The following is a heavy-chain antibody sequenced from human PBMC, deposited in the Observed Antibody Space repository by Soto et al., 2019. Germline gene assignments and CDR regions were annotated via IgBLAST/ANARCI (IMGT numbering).Heavy chain of an antibody. V-gene: IGHV4-59*01. Sequence: SETLSLTCTVCGASISSYYLCWILQPPGKGLEWIRYIYYGGSTNYNPSLKSRVTISVDTSKNQFSLKLSSVTAADTAVYYCARGGSSWYEVWFDPWGQGTLVTVS. CDR3: ARGGSSWYEVWFDP. CDR2: IYYGGST. D-gene: IGHD6-13*01. J-gene: IGHJ5*02. CDR1: GASISSYY.